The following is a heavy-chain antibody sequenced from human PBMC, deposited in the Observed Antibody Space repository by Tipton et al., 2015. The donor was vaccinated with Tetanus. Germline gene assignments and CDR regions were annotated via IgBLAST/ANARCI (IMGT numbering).Heavy chain of an antibody. CDR2: ISGSGDTT. J-gene: IGHJ4*02. CDR3: ARDSTYLFDY. Sequence: GSLRLSCAASGFTFNRYGINWVRQAPGKGLVWVSSISGSGDTTYYADSVRGRFTVSRDNAKNSLYLQMNSLRAEDTAVYYCARDSTYLFDYWGQGTLVTVSS. V-gene: IGHV3-21*01. CDR1: GFTFNRYG. D-gene: IGHD2-2*01.